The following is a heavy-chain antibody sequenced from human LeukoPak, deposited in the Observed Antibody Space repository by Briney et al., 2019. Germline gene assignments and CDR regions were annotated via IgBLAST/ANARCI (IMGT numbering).Heavy chain of an antibody. J-gene: IGHJ4*02. Sequence: GGSLRLSCAASGFTFSSYAMSWVRQAPGKGLEWVSAICGSGGSTYYADSVKGRFTISRDNSKNTLYLQMNSLRAEDTAVYYCAKEGYCSSTSCYAGGLDYWGQGTLVTVSS. V-gene: IGHV3-23*01. D-gene: IGHD2-2*01. CDR3: AKEGYCSSTSCYAGGLDY. CDR2: ICGSGGST. CDR1: GFTFSSYA.